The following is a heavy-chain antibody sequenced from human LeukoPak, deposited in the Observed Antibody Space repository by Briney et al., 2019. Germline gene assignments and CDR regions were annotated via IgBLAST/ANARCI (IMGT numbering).Heavy chain of an antibody. CDR3: ARDIGSGYYNFDY. D-gene: IGHD5-12*01. J-gene: IGHJ4*02. V-gene: IGHV1-46*01. CDR1: GYTFTSYY. CDR2: INLSGDRT. Sequence: ASVKVSCKASGYTFTSYYLHWVQQAPGQGLEWMGTINLSGDRTSYAQKIQGRVTMTRDTSTSTVYMELSSLTSEDTAVYYCARDIGSGYYNFDYWGQGTLVTVSS.